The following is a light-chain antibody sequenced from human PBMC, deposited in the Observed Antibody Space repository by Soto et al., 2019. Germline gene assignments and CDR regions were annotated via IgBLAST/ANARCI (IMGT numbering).Light chain of an antibody. CDR1: SSNFGAGND. CDR3: QSYDSSLRGYV. J-gene: IGLJ1*01. Sequence: QSVLTQPPSVSGAPGQRVTISCTGSSSNFGAGNDVQWYQQLPGTAPKLLIFGNNNRPSGVPDRFSGSKSGTSASLAISGLQAEHEADYYCQSYDSSLRGYVFGTGTKVTVL. CDR2: GNN. V-gene: IGLV1-40*01.